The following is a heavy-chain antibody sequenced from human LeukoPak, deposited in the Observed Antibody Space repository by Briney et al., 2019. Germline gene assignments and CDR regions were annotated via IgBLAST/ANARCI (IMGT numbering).Heavy chain of an antibody. CDR3: ARAGLAYCGGDCSHQREYYYYYYMDV. J-gene: IGHJ6*03. CDR2: MNPNSGNT. CDR1: GYTFTSYD. D-gene: IGHD2-21*01. V-gene: IGHV1-8*03. Sequence: GASVKVSCKASGYTFTSYDINWVRQATGQGLEWMGWMNPNSGNTGYAQKFQGRVTITRNTSISTAYMELSSLRSEDTAVYYCARAGLAYCGGDCSHQREYYYYYYMDVWGKGTTVTVSS.